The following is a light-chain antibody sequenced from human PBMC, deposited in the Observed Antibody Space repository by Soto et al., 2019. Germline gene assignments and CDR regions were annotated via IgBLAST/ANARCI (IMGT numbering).Light chain of an antibody. Sequence: DIQVTQYPSFMSASVGDRVTITCRASQGISSDLAWYQQKPGKAPNLLIYDASTLQSGVPSRFSGSGSGTEFTLTISSLQAEDFATYYCQHLHNYPPTFGGGTKVEIK. CDR2: DAS. J-gene: IGKJ4*01. CDR3: QHLHNYPPT. V-gene: IGKV1-9*01. CDR1: QGISSD.